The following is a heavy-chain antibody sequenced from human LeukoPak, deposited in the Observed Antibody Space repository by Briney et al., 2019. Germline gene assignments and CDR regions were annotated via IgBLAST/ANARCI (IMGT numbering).Heavy chain of an antibody. D-gene: IGHD6-19*01. CDR1: GLTFSSYA. V-gene: IGHV3-48*04. CDR3: GRDTAVAHLYAY. CDR2: ISSSGSTI. J-gene: IGHJ4*02. Sequence: GGSLRLSCAASGLTFSSYAMSWVRQAPGKGPEWVSYISSSGSTIYYADSVKGRFTISRDNAKNSLYLQMNSLRAEDTALYYCGRDTAVAHLYAYWGQGALVTVSS.